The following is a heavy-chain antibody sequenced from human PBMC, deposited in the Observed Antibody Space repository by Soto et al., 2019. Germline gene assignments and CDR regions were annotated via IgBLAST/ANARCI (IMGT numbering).Heavy chain of an antibody. V-gene: IGHV2-5*01. Sequence: QITLKESGPTLVKPTQTLTLTCSFSGFSLSAYGVRVIWFRQPPGETLEWLALIHWNDDKRYSPYLKSRLTITKDTSKNQVVLTLTTLDPLDTGTYFCAHTKDSSGFLTSWGQGILVTVSS. CDR1: GFSLSAYGVR. J-gene: IGHJ5*02. CDR3: AHTKDSSGFLTS. CDR2: IHWNDDK. D-gene: IGHD3-22*01.